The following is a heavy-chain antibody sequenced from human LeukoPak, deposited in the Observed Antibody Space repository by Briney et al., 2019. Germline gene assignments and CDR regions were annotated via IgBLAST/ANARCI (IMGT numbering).Heavy chain of an antibody. J-gene: IGHJ4*02. D-gene: IGHD3-22*01. CDR3: ARDGVSYYYDSSGGYYFDY. CDR2: ISSSGSTI. CDR1: GFTFSSYD. Sequence: PGGSLRLSCAASGFTFSSYDMNWVRQAPGKGLEWVSYISSSGSTIYYADSVKGRFTISRDNAKNSLYLQMNSLRAEDTAVYYCARDGVSYYYDSSGGYYFDYWGQGTLVTVSS. V-gene: IGHV3-48*03.